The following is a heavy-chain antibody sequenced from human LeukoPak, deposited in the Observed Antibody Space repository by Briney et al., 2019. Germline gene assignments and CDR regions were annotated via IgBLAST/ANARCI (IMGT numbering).Heavy chain of an antibody. Sequence: PGRSLRLSCAASGFTFDHYAMHWVRHAPGKGPEWVSLVSVNADSTYYADSVRGRFTISRDNNNNSLYLQMHSLRTDDTALYYCVKGVVYDSSGYFHLDYWGQGTLVTVSS. CDR3: VKGVVYDSSGYFHLDY. CDR2: VSVNADST. J-gene: IGHJ4*02. CDR1: GFTFDHYA. D-gene: IGHD3-22*01. V-gene: IGHV3-43*02.